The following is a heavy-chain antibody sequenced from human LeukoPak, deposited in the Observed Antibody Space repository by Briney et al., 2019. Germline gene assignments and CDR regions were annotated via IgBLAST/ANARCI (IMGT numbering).Heavy chain of an antibody. CDR2: IYHSGST. D-gene: IGHD6-19*01. V-gene: IGHV4-4*02. CDR1: GGSISSSNW. CDR3: AREYSSGWSGAGY. J-gene: IGHJ4*02. Sequence: SETLSLTCAVSGGSISSSNWWSWVRQPPGKGLEWIGEIYHSGSTNYNPSLKSRVTISVDKSKNQFTLKLSSVTAADTAVYYCAREYSSGWSGAGYWGQGTLVTVSS.